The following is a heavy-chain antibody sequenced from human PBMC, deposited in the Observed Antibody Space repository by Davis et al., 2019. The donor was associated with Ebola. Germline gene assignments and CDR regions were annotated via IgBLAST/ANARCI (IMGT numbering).Heavy chain of an antibody. V-gene: IGHV3-23*01. D-gene: IGHD3-3*01. CDR2: ISGTGGGT. CDR3: AKPIVGTYFDGFDI. Sequence: GGSLRLSCAASKFTFSRYAMSWVRQAPGKGPEWVSAISGTGGGTYYTDSVKGRFTISRDNSKNTLYLQMSSLRAEDTAVYYWAKPIVGTYFDGFDIWGQGTLVTVSS. J-gene: IGHJ3*02. CDR1: KFTFSRYA.